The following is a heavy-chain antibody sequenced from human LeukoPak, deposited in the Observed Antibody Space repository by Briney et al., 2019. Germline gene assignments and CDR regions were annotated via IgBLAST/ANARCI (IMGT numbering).Heavy chain of an antibody. J-gene: IGHJ6*02. CDR3: ASAPGYCSGGSCYRYYYYGMDV. Sequence: PSETLSLTCAVYGGSFSGCYWSWIRQPPGRGLEWIGEINHSGSTNYNPSLKSRVTISVDTSKNQFSLKLSSVTAADTAVYYCASAPGYCSGGSCYRYYYYGMDVWGQGTTVTVSS. CDR2: INHSGST. CDR1: GGSFSGCY. D-gene: IGHD2-15*01. V-gene: IGHV4-34*01.